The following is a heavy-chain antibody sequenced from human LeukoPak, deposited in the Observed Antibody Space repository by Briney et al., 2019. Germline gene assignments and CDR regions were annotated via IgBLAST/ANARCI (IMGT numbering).Heavy chain of an antibody. D-gene: IGHD6-25*01. CDR1: GVSISSSSYY. CDR3: AKSGGYGLIDY. Sequence: SETLSLTCNVSGVSISSSSYYWGWIRQPPGKGLEWIGSIYSSGSTYYNSSLKSRVTISIATSKNQVSLKMSSVTAADTAVYYCAKSGGYGLIDYWGQGTLVTVSS. V-gene: IGHV4-39*01. J-gene: IGHJ4*01. CDR2: IYSSGST.